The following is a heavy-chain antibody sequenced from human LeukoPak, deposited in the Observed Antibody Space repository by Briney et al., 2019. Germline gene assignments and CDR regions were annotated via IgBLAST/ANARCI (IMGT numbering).Heavy chain of an antibody. Sequence: SETLSLTCTVSGGSISRSSYYWGWIRQPPGKGLEWIGSMYYSGSTYYNPSLKSRVTISVDRSKNQFSLKLSSVTAADTAVYYCARENTMVRGVIESFDYWGQGTLVTVSS. J-gene: IGHJ4*02. CDR1: GGSISRSSYY. V-gene: IGHV4-39*07. D-gene: IGHD3-10*01. CDR2: MYYSGST. CDR3: ARENTMVRGVIESFDY.